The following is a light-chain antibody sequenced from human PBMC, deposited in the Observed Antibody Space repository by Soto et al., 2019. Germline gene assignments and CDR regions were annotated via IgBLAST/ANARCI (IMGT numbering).Light chain of an antibody. V-gene: IGKV3-11*01. CDR1: QSVSRY. J-gene: IGKJ1*01. CDR3: QQRSNWRWT. CDR2: DAS. Sequence: EIVLTQSPATLSLSPGERATLSCRASQSVSRYLAWYQQKPGPAPRLLIYDASNRATGIPARFSGSGSGTDFTLTISSLEPEDFAVYYCQQRSNWRWTFGQGTKVEIK.